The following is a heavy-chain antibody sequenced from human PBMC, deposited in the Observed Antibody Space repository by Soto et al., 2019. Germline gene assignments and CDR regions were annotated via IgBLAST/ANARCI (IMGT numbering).Heavy chain of an antibody. V-gene: IGHV4-34*01. J-gene: IGHJ4*02. CDR1: GGSFSGYY. Sequence: QVQLQQWGAGLLKPSETLSLTCAVYGGSFSGYYWSWIRQPPGKGLEWIGEINHSGSTNYNPSLKSRVTISVDTSKNQFSLKLSSVTAADTAVYYCARGRRIAVAGQIDYWGQGTLVTVSS. CDR3: ARGRRIAVAGQIDY. D-gene: IGHD6-13*01. CDR2: INHSGST.